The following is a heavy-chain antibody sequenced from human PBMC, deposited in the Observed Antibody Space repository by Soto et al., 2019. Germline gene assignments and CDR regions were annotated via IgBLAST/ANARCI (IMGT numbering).Heavy chain of an antibody. CDR2: IHPSGGGT. CDR1: GYTFNTYY. V-gene: IGHV1-46*02. D-gene: IGHD2-21*02. CDR3: ARGGHIAVVTASFDN. J-gene: IGHJ4*02. Sequence: GASVKVSCKPSGYTFNTYYLHWLRQAPGQALEWMGVIHPSGGGTTYAQKFLGRVTVTRDTSTTTVFMELSSLRSDDTAVYYCARGGHIAVVTASFDNWGQGTLVTSPQ.